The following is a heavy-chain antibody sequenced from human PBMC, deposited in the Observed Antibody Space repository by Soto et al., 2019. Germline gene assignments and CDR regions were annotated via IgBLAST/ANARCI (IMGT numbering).Heavy chain of an antibody. CDR2: INAGNGNT. D-gene: IGHD3-10*01. J-gene: IGHJ3*02. V-gene: IGHV1-3*01. CDR3: ARVNSALGFGEYMFAFDI. CDR1: GYTFTSYA. Sequence: ASVKVSCKASGYTFTSYAMHWVRQAPGQRLEWMGWINAGNGNTKYSQKFQGRVTITRDTSASTAYMELSSLRSEDTAVYYCARVNSALGFGEYMFAFDIWGQGTMVTVSS.